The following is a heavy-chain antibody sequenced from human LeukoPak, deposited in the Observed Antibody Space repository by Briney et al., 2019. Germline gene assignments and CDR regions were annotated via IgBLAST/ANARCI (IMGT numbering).Heavy chain of an antibody. Sequence: PGGSLRLSCAASGFTFSNSWMSWVRQAPGKGLEWVANIKEDGSDKYYVDSVKGRFTISRDNAKNSLYLRMDSLRAEDTAVYHCARGSYWGQGALVTVSS. CDR2: IKEDGSDK. J-gene: IGHJ4*02. CDR3: ARGSY. CDR1: GFTFSNSW. V-gene: IGHV3-7*04.